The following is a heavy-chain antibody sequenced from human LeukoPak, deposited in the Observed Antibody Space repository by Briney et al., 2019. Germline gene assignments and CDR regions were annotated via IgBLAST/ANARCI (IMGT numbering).Heavy chain of an antibody. CDR2: ISYDGSSK. J-gene: IGHJ4*02. D-gene: IGHD4-17*01. CDR1: GFTFSSYG. CDR3: AKDHRNGDYDIGY. V-gene: IGHV3-30*18. Sequence: PGRSLRLSCAASGFTFSSYGMHWVRQAPGKGLEWVAVISYDGSSKYYADSVKGRFTISRDNSKNTLYLQMNSLRAEDTAVYYCAKDHRNGDYDIGYWGQGTLVTVSS.